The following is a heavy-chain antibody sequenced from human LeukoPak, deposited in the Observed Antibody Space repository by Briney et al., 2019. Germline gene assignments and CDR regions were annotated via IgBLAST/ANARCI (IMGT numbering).Heavy chain of an antibody. D-gene: IGHD3-10*01. V-gene: IGHV4-39*01. Sequence: SETLSLTCTVSGGSISSSSYYWGWIRQPPGKGLEWIGSIYYGGSTYYNPSLKSRVTISVDTSKNQFSLKLSSVTAADTAVYYCARRHSITMVRGVIITYFDYWGQGTLVTVSS. J-gene: IGHJ4*02. CDR3: ARRHSITMVRGVIITYFDY. CDR1: GGSISSSSYY. CDR2: IYYGGST.